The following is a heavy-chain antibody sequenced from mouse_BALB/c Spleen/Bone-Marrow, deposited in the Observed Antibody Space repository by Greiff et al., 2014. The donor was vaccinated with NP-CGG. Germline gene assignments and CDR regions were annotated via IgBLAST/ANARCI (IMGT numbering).Heavy chain of an antibody. CDR1: GFAFSSYD. CDR3: TRHGGYYPYYYAIDY. D-gene: IGHD2-3*01. CDR2: ISHGGGTT. V-gene: IGHV5-12-1*01. J-gene: IGHJ4*01. Sequence: EVQLVQSGGGLVKPGGSLKLSCAASGFAFSSYDMSWVRQTPEKRLEWVAYISHGGGTTYYSDTVKGRFTISRDNAKNTLYLQMSSLKSEDTAIYYCTRHGGYYPYYYAIDYWGQGPSVTVST.